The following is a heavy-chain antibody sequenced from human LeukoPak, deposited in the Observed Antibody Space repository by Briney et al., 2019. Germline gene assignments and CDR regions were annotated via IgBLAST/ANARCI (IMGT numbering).Heavy chain of an antibody. CDR1: GFTFSSYE. D-gene: IGHD6-6*01. CDR2: ISSSSSYI. V-gene: IGHV3-21*01. J-gene: IGHJ3*02. Sequence: PGGSLRLSCAASGFTFSSYEMNWVRQAPGKGLEWVSSISSSSSYIYYADSVKGRFTISRDNAKNSLYLQMNSLRAEDTAVYYCASPVEYSSSNDAFDIWGQGTMVTVSS. CDR3: ASPVEYSSSNDAFDI.